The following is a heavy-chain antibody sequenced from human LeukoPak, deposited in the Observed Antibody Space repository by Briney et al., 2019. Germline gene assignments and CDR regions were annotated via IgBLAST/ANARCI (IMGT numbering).Heavy chain of an antibody. CDR2: VSGSAHIP. D-gene: IGHD3-10*01. J-gene: IGHJ4*02. CDR3: ARGIVKWAYYYGSGSGTFDY. CDR1: GFVFSEYA. Sequence: QTGGSLRLSCAAAGFVFSEYAMIWVRQAPGKGLEWVASVSGSAHIPDYADSVKGRFTTSRDNAKNSLYLQMNSLRAEDTAVYYCARGIVKWAYYYGSGSGTFDYWGQGTLVTVSS. V-gene: IGHV3-23*01.